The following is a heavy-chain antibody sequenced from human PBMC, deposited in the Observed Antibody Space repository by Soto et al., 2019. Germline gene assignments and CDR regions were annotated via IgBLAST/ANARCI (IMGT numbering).Heavy chain of an antibody. CDR1: GFSFSNAW. CDR2: IKSKTDGGTT. Sequence: GGSLRLSCAAYGFSFSNAWMSWVRQAPGKGLEWVGRIKSKTDGGTTDYSAPVKGRFTISRDDSKNTLYLQMNSLKTEDTAVYYCTAHGLWSASYRDFYYVMDVWGQGTTVTVSS. D-gene: IGHD3-3*01. J-gene: IGHJ6*02. V-gene: IGHV3-15*01. CDR3: TAHGLWSASYRDFYYVMDV.